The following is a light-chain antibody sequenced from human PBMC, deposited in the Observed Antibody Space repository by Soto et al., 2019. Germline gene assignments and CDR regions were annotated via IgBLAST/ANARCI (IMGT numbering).Light chain of an antibody. CDR1: QSINSG. J-gene: IGKJ4*01. CDR2: GAS. CDR3: QQYNNWPVT. V-gene: IGKV3D-15*01. Sequence: EIVMTQSPATLSVYPGETTRLAFRASQSINSGVAWYQQKVGQTPRLLIHGASTRATGIAARFSGSGSGTEFTLTISGLQSEDFATYYCQQYNNWPVTFGGGTKVDI.